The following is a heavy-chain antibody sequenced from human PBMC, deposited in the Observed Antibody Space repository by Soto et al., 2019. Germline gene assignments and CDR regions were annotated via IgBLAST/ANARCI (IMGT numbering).Heavy chain of an antibody. CDR3: AHSDALLWFGDKTPNNWFDP. Sequence: QITLKESGPTLVKPTQTLTLTCSFSGFSLSTSGVGVGWIRQPPGKALVWLALIYWDDDKRYSPSLKSRLTITKDTSKNQVVLTMTNMDPVDTATYYCAHSDALLWFGDKTPNNWFDPWGQGTLVTVSS. CDR1: GFSLSTSGVG. D-gene: IGHD3-10*01. J-gene: IGHJ5*02. V-gene: IGHV2-5*02. CDR2: IYWDDDK.